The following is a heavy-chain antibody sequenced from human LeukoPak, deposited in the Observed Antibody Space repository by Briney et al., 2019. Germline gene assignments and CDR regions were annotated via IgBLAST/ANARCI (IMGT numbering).Heavy chain of an antibody. CDR1: GFTFSSYG. D-gene: IGHD6-6*01. CDR2: IWYDGSNK. CDR3: ARGGEYSSSSKDY. J-gene: IGHJ4*02. Sequence: PGRSLRLSCAASGFTFSSYGMHWVRQAPGKGLEWVAVIWYDGSNKYYADSVKGRFTISRDNSKNTLYLQMNSLRAEDTAVYYCARGGEYSSSSKDYWGQGTPVTVSS. V-gene: IGHV3-33*01.